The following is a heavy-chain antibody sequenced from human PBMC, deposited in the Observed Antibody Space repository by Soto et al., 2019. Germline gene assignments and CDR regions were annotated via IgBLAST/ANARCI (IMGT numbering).Heavy chain of an antibody. CDR3: ARAASFYYDNTGFYHFDY. J-gene: IGHJ4*02. CDR1: GYTFTSYA. CDR2: INTGNGNT. D-gene: IGHD3-22*01. V-gene: IGHV1-3*04. Sequence: ASVKVSCKASGYTFTSYAMHWVRQAPGQRLEWMGWINTGNGNTKYSQKFQGRVTITRDTYARTAYMDLSSLRSEDTAVYYCARAASFYYDNTGFYHFDYWGQGSLVTVSS.